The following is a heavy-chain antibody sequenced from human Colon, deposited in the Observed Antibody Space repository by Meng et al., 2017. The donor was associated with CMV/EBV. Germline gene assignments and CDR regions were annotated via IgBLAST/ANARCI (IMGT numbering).Heavy chain of an antibody. J-gene: IGHJ4*02. Sequence: GGSLRLSCAASGFIFNTYWMSWVRQAPGKGLEWVANIHQDGSERYYVDSVKGRFTVSRDNAKISVYLQMDSLRAEDMAVYFCAKAPSHCSSTNCYLDDWGRGTLVTVSS. CDR3: AKAPSHCSSTNCYLDD. CDR1: GFIFNTYW. D-gene: IGHD2-2*01. V-gene: IGHV3-7*03. CDR2: IHQDGSER.